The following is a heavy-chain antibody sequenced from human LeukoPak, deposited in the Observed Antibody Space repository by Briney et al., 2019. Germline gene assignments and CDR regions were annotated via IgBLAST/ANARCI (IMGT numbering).Heavy chain of an antibody. V-gene: IGHV4-34*01. CDR1: GGSFSGYY. D-gene: IGHD2-8*02. J-gene: IGHJ6*03. CDR3: ARVQSFRGLLVVYAPTYYYYYMDV. Sequence: SETLSLTCAVYGGSFSGYYWSWIRQPPGKGLEWIGEINHSRSTNYNPSLKSRVTISVDTSKNQFSLKLSSVTAADTAVYYCARVQSFRGLLVVYAPTYYYYYMDVWGKGTTVTVSS. CDR2: INHSRST.